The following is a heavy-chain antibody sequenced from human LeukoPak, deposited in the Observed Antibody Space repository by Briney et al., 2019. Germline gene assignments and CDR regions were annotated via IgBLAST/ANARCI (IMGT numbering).Heavy chain of an antibody. CDR3: ARDLTVADY. Sequence: PGGSLRLSCAASGFTFSSYWMHWVRQPPGKGLVWVSRISGDGSSTTYADSVKGRFTISRDNAQNTLYLQMNSLRAEDTAVYYCARDLTVADYWGQGTLVTVSS. J-gene: IGHJ4*02. CDR2: ISGDGSST. CDR1: GFTFSSYW. D-gene: IGHD6-19*01. V-gene: IGHV3-74*01.